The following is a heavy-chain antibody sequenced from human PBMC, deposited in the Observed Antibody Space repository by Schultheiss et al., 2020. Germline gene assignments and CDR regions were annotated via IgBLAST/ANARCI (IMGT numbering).Heavy chain of an antibody. D-gene: IGHD6-13*01. CDR2: ISAYNGNT. Sequence: ASVKVSCKASGYTFTSYGISWVRQAPGQGLEWMGWISAYNGNTNYAQKLQGRVTMTTDTSTSTAYMELRSLRSDDTAVYYCARERLTRRAAADNYYYYGMDVWGQGTTVTVSS. J-gene: IGHJ6*02. CDR3: ARERLTRRAAADNYYYYGMDV. V-gene: IGHV1-18*01. CDR1: GYTFTSYG.